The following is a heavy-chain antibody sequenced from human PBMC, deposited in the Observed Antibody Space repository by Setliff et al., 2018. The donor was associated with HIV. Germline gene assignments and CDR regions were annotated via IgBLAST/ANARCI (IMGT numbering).Heavy chain of an antibody. D-gene: IGHD3-10*01. CDR1: GFTFSNFG. CDR2: IDPSGGST. V-gene: IGHV3-23*01. J-gene: IGHJ4*02. Sequence: GGSLRLSCVASGFTFSNFGMSWVRQAPGKGLEWVSGIDPSGGSTSYADSVKGRFTISRDNSKNTLYLQLNSLRAEDTAMYYCARAHAPGVRGVCFEYWGQGTLVTVSS. CDR3: ARAHAPGVRGVCFEY.